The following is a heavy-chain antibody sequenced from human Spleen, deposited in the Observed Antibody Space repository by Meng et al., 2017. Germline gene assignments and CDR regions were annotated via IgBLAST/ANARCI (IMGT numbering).Heavy chain of an antibody. CDR1: GGSVSSGSYY. CDR2: IYYSGST. CDR3: ARLTGRYYFDY. D-gene: IGHD1-26*01. J-gene: IGHJ4*02. V-gene: IGHV4-61*01. Sequence: QSQVQAPGPGLVGPSATLSLTCTFSGGSVSSGSYYWSWIRQPPGKGLEWIGYIYYSGSTNYNPSLKSRVTISVDTSKNQFSLKLSSVTAADTAVYYCARLTGRYYFDYWGQGTLVTVSS.